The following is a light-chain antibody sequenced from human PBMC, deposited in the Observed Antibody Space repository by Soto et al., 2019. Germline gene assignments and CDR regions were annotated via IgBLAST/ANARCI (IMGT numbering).Light chain of an antibody. CDR3: SSYTTGNTRQIV. Sequence: QSALTQPASVSGSPGQSITISCTGTSSDVGGYNYVSWYQHHPGKAPKLMIYDVSNRPSGVSNRFSGSKSGNTASLTISGLHPEDEADYYCSSYTTGNTRQIVFGTGTKVTV. CDR2: DVS. J-gene: IGLJ1*01. CDR1: SSDVGGYNY. V-gene: IGLV2-14*03.